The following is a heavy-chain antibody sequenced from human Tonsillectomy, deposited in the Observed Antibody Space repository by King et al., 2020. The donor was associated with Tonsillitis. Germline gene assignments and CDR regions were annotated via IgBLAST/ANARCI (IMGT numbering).Heavy chain of an antibody. CDR1: GFSLSTSGMC. CDR3: ARIVGPPYDSSGFASHPVYYDMDV. V-gene: IGHV2-70*01. J-gene: IGHJ6*02. Sequence: TLKESGPALVKPTQTLTLTCTFSGFSLSTSGMCVSWIRQPPGKALEWLALIDWDDDKYYSTSLKTRLTISKDTTKNQVVLSMTNMAPLDTPTCYCARIVGPPYDSSGFASHPVYYDMDVWGQGXTVTVSS. D-gene: IGHD3-22*01. CDR2: IDWDDDK.